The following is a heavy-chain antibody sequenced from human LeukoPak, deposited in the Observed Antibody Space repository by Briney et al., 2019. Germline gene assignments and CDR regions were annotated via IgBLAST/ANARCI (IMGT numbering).Heavy chain of an antibody. Sequence: SETQSLTCTVSGGSISSGSYYWSWIRQPAGKGLEWIGRIYTSGSTNYNPSLKSRVTISVDTSKNQFSLKLSSVTAADTAVYYCARGITIFGVVTPLPDAFDIWGQGTMVTVSS. D-gene: IGHD3-3*01. V-gene: IGHV4-61*02. CDR1: GGSISSGSYY. CDR3: ARGITIFGVVTPLPDAFDI. J-gene: IGHJ3*02. CDR2: IYTSGST.